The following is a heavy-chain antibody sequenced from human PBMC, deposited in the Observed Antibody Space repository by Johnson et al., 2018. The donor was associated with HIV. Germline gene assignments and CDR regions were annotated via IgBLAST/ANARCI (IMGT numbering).Heavy chain of an antibody. Sequence: VQLVESGGGLVQPGGSLRLSCAASGFTFSSYWMSWVRQAPGKGLEWVANIKQDGSEKYYVDSVKGRFTISRDNAKNSLYLQMNSLRAEDTALYYCAIDFHYCGSGSYADAFDIWGQGTMVTVSS. CDR1: GFTFSSYW. CDR3: AIDFHYCGSGSYADAFDI. CDR2: IKQDGSEK. V-gene: IGHV3-7*03. D-gene: IGHD3-10*01. J-gene: IGHJ3*02.